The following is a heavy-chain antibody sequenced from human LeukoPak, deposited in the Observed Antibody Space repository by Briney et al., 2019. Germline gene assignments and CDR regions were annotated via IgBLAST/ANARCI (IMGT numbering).Heavy chain of an antibody. D-gene: IGHD3-3*01. CDR2: IYYSGST. Sequence: SETLSLTCTVSGGSISSSSYYWGWIRQPPGKGLEWIGSIYYSGSTYYNPSLKSRVTISVDTSKNQFSLKLSSVTAADTVVFYCASPAPYSSYDFWSGYSDAFDIWGQGTMVTVSS. V-gene: IGHV4-39*01. J-gene: IGHJ3*02. CDR3: ASPAPYSSYDFWSGYSDAFDI. CDR1: GGSISSSSYY.